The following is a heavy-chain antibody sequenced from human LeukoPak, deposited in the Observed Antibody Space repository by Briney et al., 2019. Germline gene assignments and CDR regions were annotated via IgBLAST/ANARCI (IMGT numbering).Heavy chain of an antibody. Sequence: GGSLRLSCAASGFTFSAYAMRWVRQAPGEGLEWVSSITASGETTYYADSVKGRFTISRDNSKNTLYLQMNSLRAEDTAVYYCADSNYWYPVDYWGQGTLVTVSS. CDR1: GFTFSAYA. CDR2: ITASGETT. J-gene: IGHJ4*02. CDR3: ADSNYWYPVDY. D-gene: IGHD4-11*01. V-gene: IGHV3-23*01.